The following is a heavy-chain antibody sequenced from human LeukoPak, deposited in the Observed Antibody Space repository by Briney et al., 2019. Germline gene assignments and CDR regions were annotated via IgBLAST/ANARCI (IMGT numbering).Heavy chain of an antibody. Sequence: PSETLSLTCAVYGGSFSGYYWSWIRQPPGKGLEGSGEINHSGSTNYNPFLRSRVTISVDTSKNQFSLKLSSVTAADTAVYYCATVSGGDIVVVPAAELRYGMDVWGQGTTVTVSS. CDR3: ATVSGGDIVVVPAAELRYGMDV. CDR2: INHSGST. CDR1: GGSFSGYY. J-gene: IGHJ6*02. V-gene: IGHV4-34*01. D-gene: IGHD2-2*01.